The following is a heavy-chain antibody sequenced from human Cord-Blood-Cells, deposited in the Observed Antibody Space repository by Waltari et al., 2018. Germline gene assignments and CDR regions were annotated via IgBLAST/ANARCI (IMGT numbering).Heavy chain of an antibody. D-gene: IGHD6-13*01. V-gene: IGHV3-33*01. CDR2: IWYDGSNK. Sequence: QVQLVEPGGGVVQPGRSLRLSCAASGFTFSSYGMHWVRQAQGKGLEWVAVIWYDGSNKDYADAVKGRFTISRDNSKNTLYLQMNSLRAEDTAVYYCARDLKLRAAAGYFDYWGQGTLVTVSS. CDR3: ARDLKLRAAAGYFDY. J-gene: IGHJ4*02. CDR1: GFTFSSYG.